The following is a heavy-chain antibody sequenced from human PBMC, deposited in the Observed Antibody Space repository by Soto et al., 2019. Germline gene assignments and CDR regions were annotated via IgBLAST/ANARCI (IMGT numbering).Heavy chain of an antibody. J-gene: IGHJ4*02. Sequence: QVQLVQSGAEVKKPGSSVKVSCKASGGTFSSYAISWVRQAPGQGLEWMGGIIPIFGTANYAQKFQGRVTITADESTSTAYMELSSLRSEDTAVYYCARVGTDVWSGYYPKAHFFDYWGQGTLVTVSS. CDR3: ARVGTDVWSGYYPKAHFFDY. V-gene: IGHV1-69*01. D-gene: IGHD3-3*01. CDR1: GGTFSSYA. CDR2: IIPIFGTA.